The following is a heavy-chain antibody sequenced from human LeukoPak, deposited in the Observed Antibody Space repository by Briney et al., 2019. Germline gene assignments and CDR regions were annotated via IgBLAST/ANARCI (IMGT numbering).Heavy chain of an antibody. Sequence: GSLRLSCEASGFTVSSNYMSWIRQPPGKGLEWIGEINHSGSTNYNPSLKSRVTISVDTSKNQFSLKLSSVTAADTAVYYCARGPSSSGWYYFDYWGQGTLVTVSS. D-gene: IGHD6-19*01. CDR3: ARGPSSSGWYYFDY. V-gene: IGHV4-34*01. J-gene: IGHJ4*02. CDR1: GFTVSSNY. CDR2: INHSGST.